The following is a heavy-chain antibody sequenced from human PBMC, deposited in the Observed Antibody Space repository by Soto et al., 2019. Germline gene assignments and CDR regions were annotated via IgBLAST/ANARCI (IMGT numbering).Heavy chain of an antibody. J-gene: IGHJ6*02. V-gene: IGHV3-30*18. CDR2: ISYDGSNK. D-gene: IGHD6-6*01. CDR1: GFTISSYG. Sequence: QVQLVESGGGVVQPGRSLRLSCAATGFTISSYGMHWVRQAPGKGLEWVAAISYDGSNKYYADSVKGRFTISRDNSKNTLYLQMNSLRAEDTAVYYCAKDAGGRHDSSSPYYYYGMDVWGRGTTVTVSS. CDR3: AKDAGGRHDSSSPYYYYGMDV.